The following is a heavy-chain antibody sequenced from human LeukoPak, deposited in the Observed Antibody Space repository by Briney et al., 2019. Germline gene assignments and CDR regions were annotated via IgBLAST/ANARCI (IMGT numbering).Heavy chain of an antibody. CDR3: ARMSAREWGVVIANLYYFDY. CDR1: GYTFTGYY. V-gene: IGHV1-2*02. Sequence: GASVKVSCKASGYTFTGYYMHWVRQAPGQGLEWMGWINPNSGGTNYAQKVQGRVTMTRDTSISTAYMELSRLRSDDTAVYYCARMSAREWGVVIANLYYFDYWGQGTLVTVSS. D-gene: IGHD2-21*01. J-gene: IGHJ4*02. CDR2: INPNSGGT.